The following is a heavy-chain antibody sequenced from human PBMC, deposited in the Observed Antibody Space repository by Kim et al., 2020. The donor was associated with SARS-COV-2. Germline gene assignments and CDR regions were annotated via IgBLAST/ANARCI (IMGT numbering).Heavy chain of an antibody. J-gene: IGHJ5*02. CDR2: IDPSDSYT. Sequence: GASLKISCKGSGYRFTSYWISWVRQMPGKGLEWMGRIDPSDSYTNYSPSFQGHVTISADKSISTAYLQWSSLKASDTAMYYCARQGSYCSSTSCYSWFDPWAREPWSPSPQ. V-gene: IGHV5-10-1*01. D-gene: IGHD2-2*02. CDR1: GYRFTSYW. CDR3: ARQGSYCSSTSCYSWFDP.